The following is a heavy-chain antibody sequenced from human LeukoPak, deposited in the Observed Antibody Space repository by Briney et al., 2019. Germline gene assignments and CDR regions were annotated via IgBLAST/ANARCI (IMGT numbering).Heavy chain of an antibody. CDR1: GYTFTSYD. Sequence: ASVKVSCKVSGYTFTSYDINWVRQAAGQGLEWMGWMNPNSGNTGYAQKFQGRVTITRNTSISTDYMELSSLRSEDTDVYYCVVLLYYYDSSGYRYMDVWGKGTTVTVSS. D-gene: IGHD3-22*01. CDR2: MNPNSGNT. CDR3: VVLLYYYDSSGYRYMDV. V-gene: IGHV1-8*01. J-gene: IGHJ6*03.